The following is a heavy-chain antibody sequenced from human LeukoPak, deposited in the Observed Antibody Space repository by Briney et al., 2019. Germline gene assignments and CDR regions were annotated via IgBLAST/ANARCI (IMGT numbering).Heavy chain of an antibody. CDR2: MSYDGSNK. CDR3: ARGKYSSGWYYFDY. Sequence: GRSLRLSCAASGLTFSSYGIHWVRQAPGRGLEWVAVMSYDGSNKNYADSVKGRFTISRDNSKNTLFLQMDSLRAEDTAVYYCARGKYSSGWYYFDYWGQGTLVTVSS. J-gene: IGHJ4*02. CDR1: GLTFSSYG. D-gene: IGHD6-19*01. V-gene: IGHV3-33*01.